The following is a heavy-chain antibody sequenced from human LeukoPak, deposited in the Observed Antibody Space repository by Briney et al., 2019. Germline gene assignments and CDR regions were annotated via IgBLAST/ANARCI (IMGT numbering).Heavy chain of an antibody. CDR1: GYTFTSYY. V-gene: IGHV1-46*03. J-gene: IGHJ3*02. Sequence: GASVKVSCKASGYTFTSYYLHWVRQAPGQGLEWMGIIITSGGATQYAQKFQGRVSMTRDTSTSTVYMDLSSLRSEDTAVYYCATENLGGSGSYSNDAFDIWGQGTMVTVSS. D-gene: IGHD3-10*01. CDR2: IITSGGAT. CDR3: ATENLGGSGSYSNDAFDI.